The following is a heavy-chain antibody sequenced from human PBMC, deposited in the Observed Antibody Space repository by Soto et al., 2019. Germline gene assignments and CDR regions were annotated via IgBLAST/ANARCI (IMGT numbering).Heavy chain of an antibody. CDR3: ARVVVRAARPGYFDY. J-gene: IGHJ4*02. CDR1: GGTFSSYA. D-gene: IGHD6-6*01. CDR2: IIPIFGTA. Sequence: ASVKVSCKASGGTFSSYAISWVRQAPGQGLEWMGGIIPIFGTANYAQKFQGRVTITADESTSTAYMELSSLRSEDTAVYYCARVVVRAARPGYFDYWGQGTLVTVSS. V-gene: IGHV1-69*13.